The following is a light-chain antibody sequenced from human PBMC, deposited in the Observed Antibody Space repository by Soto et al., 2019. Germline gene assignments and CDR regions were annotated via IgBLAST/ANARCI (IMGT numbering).Light chain of an antibody. CDR1: SSNIGSNI. Sequence: QSVLTQPPSASGTPGQRVTISCSGSSSNIGSNILNWYRQVPGTAPKLLIYNNVHRPSGVPDRFSGSKSGASGSLAISGLQREDEADYYCSAWDGSLSGLVFGGGTKVTVL. CDR2: NNV. CDR3: SAWDGSLSGLV. J-gene: IGLJ3*02. V-gene: IGLV1-44*01.